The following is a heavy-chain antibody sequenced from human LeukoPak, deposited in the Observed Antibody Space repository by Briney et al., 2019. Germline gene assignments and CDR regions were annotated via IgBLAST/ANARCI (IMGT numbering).Heavy chain of an antibody. CDR3: ARDETYYDSSGQDY. D-gene: IGHD3-22*01. CDR1: GYTFTSYG. CDR2: ISAYNGNT. V-gene: IGHV1-18*01. Sequence: ASVKVSCKASGYTFTSYGISWVRQAPGQGLEWMGWISAYNGNTNYAQKLQGRVTMTTDTSTRTAYMELRSLRSDDTAVYYCARDETYYDSSGQDYWGQGTLVTVSS. J-gene: IGHJ4*02.